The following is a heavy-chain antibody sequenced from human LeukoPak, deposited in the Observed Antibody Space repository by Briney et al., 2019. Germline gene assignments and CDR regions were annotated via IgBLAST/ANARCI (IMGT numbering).Heavy chain of an antibody. CDR3: ARGGGLDV. Sequence: PSETLSLTCTVSGGSISSGGYYWSWIRRHPGKGLEWVASINHNGNVNYYVDSVKGRFTISRDNAKNSLYLQMSNLRAEDTAVYFCARGGGLDVWGQGATVTVSS. CDR1: GGSISSGGYY. D-gene: IGHD3-16*01. V-gene: IGHV3-7*03. CDR2: INHNGNVN. J-gene: IGHJ6*02.